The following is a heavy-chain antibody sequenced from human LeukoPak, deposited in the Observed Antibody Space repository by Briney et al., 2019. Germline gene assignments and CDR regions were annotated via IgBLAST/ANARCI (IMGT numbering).Heavy chain of an antibody. CDR1: GGSFSDYY. D-gene: IGHD2-2*01. V-gene: IGHV4-34*01. CDR3: ARDACTSTTCSGAPFDP. J-gene: IGHJ5*02. CDR2: INHSGST. Sequence: PSETLSLTCAVYGGSFSDYYWSWIRQPPGKGLEWIGEINHSGSTNYNPCLKSRVTISVDTSKNQFSLKVSSVTAADTAVYYCARDACTSTTCSGAPFDPWGQGTLVTVSS.